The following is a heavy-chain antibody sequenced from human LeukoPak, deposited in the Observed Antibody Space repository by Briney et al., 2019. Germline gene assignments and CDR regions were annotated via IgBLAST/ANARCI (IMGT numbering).Heavy chain of an antibody. CDR3: SRGRVYISNWNPFDF. J-gene: IGHJ4*01. D-gene: IGHD6-13*01. Sequence: PGGSLRLPCSASGFTLSNYWMHWVRQVPGKGLVWVSSIYGHGNTTKYADSVRSRFTISRDHDKNTLFLQMYSLRADDTAVYVYSRGRVYISNWNPFDFWGHGTLVTVSS. V-gene: IGHV3-74*01. CDR2: IYGHGNTT. CDR1: GFTLSNYW.